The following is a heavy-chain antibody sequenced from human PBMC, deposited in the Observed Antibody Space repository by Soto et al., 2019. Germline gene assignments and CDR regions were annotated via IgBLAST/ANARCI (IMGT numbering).Heavy chain of an antibody. V-gene: IGHV4-30-4*01. CDR3: AVSTVTTLYYYYGMDV. CDR2: IYYSGST. D-gene: IGHD4-17*01. CDR1: GGSISSGDYY. J-gene: IGHJ6*02. Sequence: QVQLQESGPGLVKPSQTLSLTCTVSGGSISSGDYYWSWIRQPPGKGLEWIGYIYYSGSTYYNPSLKSRVTISVATSKNQFSLKLSSVTAADTAVYYCAVSTVTTLYYYYGMDVWGQGTTVTVSS.